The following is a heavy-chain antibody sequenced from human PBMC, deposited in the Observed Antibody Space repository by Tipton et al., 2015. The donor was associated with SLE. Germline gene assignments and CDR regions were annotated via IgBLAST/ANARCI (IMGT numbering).Heavy chain of an antibody. CDR1: SDSISSGASY. D-gene: IGHD6-6*01. V-gene: IGHV4-31*03. CDR3: ARVKTGAARFFDY. Sequence: TLSLTCTVSSDSISSGASYWSWIRQHPGKGLEWVGYIYYTGTTYYNPSLKSRATISVDMSKNQFSLSLNSVTAADTAVYYCARVKTGAARFFDYWGQGTLVTVSS. CDR2: IYYTGTT. J-gene: IGHJ4*02.